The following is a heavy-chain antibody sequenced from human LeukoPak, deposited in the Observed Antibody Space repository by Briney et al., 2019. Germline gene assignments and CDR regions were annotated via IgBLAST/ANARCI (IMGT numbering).Heavy chain of an antibody. CDR1: GYTFSSYD. Sequence: GASVKVSCKASGYTFSSYDINWVRQATGQGLEWMGWMNPNSGNTGYAQKFQGRVTMTRNTSISTAYMELSSLRSEDTAVYYCARGGYSNYRRYNWFDPWGQGTLVTVSS. V-gene: IGHV1-8*01. D-gene: IGHD4-11*01. CDR2: MNPNSGNT. J-gene: IGHJ5*02. CDR3: ARGGYSNYRRYNWFDP.